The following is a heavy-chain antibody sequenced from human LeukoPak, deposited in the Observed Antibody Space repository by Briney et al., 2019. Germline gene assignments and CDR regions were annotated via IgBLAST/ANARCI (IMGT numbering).Heavy chain of an antibody. J-gene: IGHJ6*03. CDR2: ISSSSSYI. CDR1: GFTFSSYS. Sequence: GGSLRLSCAASGFTFSSYSMNWVRQAPGKGLEWVSSISSSSSYIYYADSVKGRFTISRDNAKNSLYLQMNSLRAEDTAVYYCARGKNPAYYMDVXGKGTTVTVSS. D-gene: IGHD2-2*01. V-gene: IGHV3-21*01. CDR3: ARGKNPAYYMDV.